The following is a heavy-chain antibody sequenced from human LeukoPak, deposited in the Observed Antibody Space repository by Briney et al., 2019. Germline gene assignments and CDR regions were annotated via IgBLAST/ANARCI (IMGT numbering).Heavy chain of an antibody. J-gene: IGHJ4*02. D-gene: IGHD3-10*01. CDR3: AKDLMSMVRGVIITSLDY. CDR1: GFTFSSYE. CDR2: ISSSGSTI. Sequence: GGSLRLSCAASGFTFSSYEMNWVRQAPGKGLEWVSYISSSGSTIYYADSVKGRFTISRDNSKNTLYLQMNSLRAEDTAVYYCAKDLMSMVRGVIITSLDYWGQGTLVTVSS. V-gene: IGHV3-48*03.